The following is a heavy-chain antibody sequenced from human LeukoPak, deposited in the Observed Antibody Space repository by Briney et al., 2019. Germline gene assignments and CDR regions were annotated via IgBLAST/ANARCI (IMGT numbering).Heavy chain of an antibody. D-gene: IGHD7-27*01. J-gene: IGHJ4*02. V-gene: IGHV3-23*01. CDR1: GFTFSSYA. Sequence: GGSLRLSCAASGFTFSSYAMSWVRQAPGKGLEWVSAISGSGGSTYYANSVKGRFTISRDNSKNTLYLQMNSLRAEDTAVYYCAKDGGLWVSAHWGDSWGRGTLVTVSS. CDR2: ISGSGGST. CDR3: AKDGGLWVSAHWGDS.